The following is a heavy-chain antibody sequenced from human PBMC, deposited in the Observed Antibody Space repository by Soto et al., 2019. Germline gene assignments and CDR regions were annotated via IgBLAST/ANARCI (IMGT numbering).Heavy chain of an antibody. CDR3: AKDTSSSPYYMDV. Sequence: EVQVLESGGGSVQPGGSLRLSCAASGFTFSTFAMTWVRHPPGQGLEWVSDISGSTGTTYYADPVKGRFIISRDNSKNMVHLQMNSLRAEDTAVYYCAKDTSSSPYYMDVWGKGTTVTVSS. J-gene: IGHJ6*03. V-gene: IGHV3-23*01. D-gene: IGHD2-2*01. CDR1: GFTFSTFA. CDR2: ISGSTGTT.